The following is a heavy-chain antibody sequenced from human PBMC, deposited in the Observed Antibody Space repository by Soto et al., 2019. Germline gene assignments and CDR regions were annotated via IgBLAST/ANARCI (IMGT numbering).Heavy chain of an antibody. V-gene: IGHV3-30*18. CDR1: GFTFSNYG. CDR2: LSYEGSNK. J-gene: IGHJ5*02. D-gene: IGHD6-19*01. Sequence: QVQLVESGGGVVQPGRSLRLSCAASGFTFSNYGMHWVRQAPGKGLEWVAVLSYEGSNKHYADTVKGRFTIARDNSKNTLYLQMNCLRTEDTGMYYCAKSSGWYINYFDPWGQGTLVTVSS. CDR3: AKSSGWYINYFDP.